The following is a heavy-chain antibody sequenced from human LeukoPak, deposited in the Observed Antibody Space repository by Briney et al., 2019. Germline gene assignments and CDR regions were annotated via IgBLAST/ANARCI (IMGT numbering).Heavy chain of an antibody. CDR1: GGSISSYY. V-gene: IGHV4-59*01. D-gene: IGHD2-15*01. Sequence: PSETLSLTCTVSGGSISSYYWSWIRQPPGKGLEWIGYIYYSGSTNYNPSLKSRVTTSVDTSKNQFSLKLSSMTAADTAVYYCAREVIGYCSGGSCYSYYMDVWGKGTTVTASS. CDR2: IYYSGST. J-gene: IGHJ6*03. CDR3: AREVIGYCSGGSCYSYYMDV.